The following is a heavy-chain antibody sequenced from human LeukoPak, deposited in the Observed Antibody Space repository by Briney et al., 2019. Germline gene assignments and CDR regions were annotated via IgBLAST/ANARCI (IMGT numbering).Heavy chain of an antibody. CDR2: ISAYHGNT. Sequence: ASVKVSCKASGYTFTSYGINWVRQAPGQGLEWTGWISAYHGNTNYAQKLQGRLTMTTDTSTSTAYLELRSLRSDDTAVYYCARSGKPIYYYYMDVWGKGTTVTISS. J-gene: IGHJ6*03. D-gene: IGHD3-10*01. CDR3: ARSGKPIYYYYMDV. V-gene: IGHV1-18*01. CDR1: GYTFTSYG.